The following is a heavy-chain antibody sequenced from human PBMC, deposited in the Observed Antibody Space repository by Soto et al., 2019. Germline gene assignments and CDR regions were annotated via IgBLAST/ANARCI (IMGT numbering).Heavy chain of an antibody. V-gene: IGHV3-23*04. D-gene: IGHD2-2*01. CDR2: ISGTGNSV. Sequence: EVQLVESGGVLVQPGGSLRLSCVASGFTFNSFGMSWVRQAPGKGLEWVSAISGTGNSVYYADSVKGRFTISRDNSEHTLYLQINSTRAEDTAIYYCAKDQRPESITVKDYFDFWGRGNLVTVSS. CDR3: AKDQRPESITVKDYFDF. J-gene: IGHJ4*02. CDR1: GFTFNSFG.